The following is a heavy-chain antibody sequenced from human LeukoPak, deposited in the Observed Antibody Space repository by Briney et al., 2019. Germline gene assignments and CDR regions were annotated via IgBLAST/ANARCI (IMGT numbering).Heavy chain of an antibody. Sequence: GGSLRLSCAGSGFSFSSYSLNWVRQAPGKGLEWVSSINGESRYIFYTDSVKGRFTISRDNAKNSLYLQMNSLRAEDTAVYYCTWHNTVRGPPYSWGQGTLVTVSS. D-gene: IGHD3-10*01. V-gene: IGHV3-21*04. CDR2: INGESRYI. CDR3: TWHNTVRGPPYS. CDR1: GFSFSSYS. J-gene: IGHJ5*01.